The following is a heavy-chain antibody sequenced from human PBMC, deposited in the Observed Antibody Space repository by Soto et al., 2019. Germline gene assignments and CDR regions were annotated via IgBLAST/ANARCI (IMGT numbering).Heavy chain of an antibody. Sequence: QVQLVQSGAEVKEPGSSLRVSCKASGGSFNNFIMNWVRQTPGQGLEWMGGIVPMLGTPTYAEKFKGRVRISAAGSTSTTYMEVTSLRSEDTATYYCARNGTYSSSLNHYSGMDVWCQGTTVTVSS. J-gene: IGHJ6*02. V-gene: IGHV1-69*01. CDR2: IVPMLGTP. D-gene: IGHD1-26*01. CDR3: ARNGTYSSSLNHYSGMDV. CDR1: GGSFNNFI.